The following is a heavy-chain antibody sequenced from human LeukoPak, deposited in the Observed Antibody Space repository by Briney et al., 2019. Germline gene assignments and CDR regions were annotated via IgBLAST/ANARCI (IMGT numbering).Heavy chain of an antibody. CDR2: IIPILGIA. V-gene: IGHV1-69*04. CDR3: AREGDGDGWFGVLLPVLECHY. D-gene: IGHD3-10*01. Sequence: GASVKVSCKASGGTFSSYAISWVRQAPGQGLEWMGRIIPILGIANYAQKFQGRVTITADKSTSTAYMELSSLRSEDTAVYYCAREGDGDGWFGVLLPVLECHYWGQGTLVTVSS. CDR1: GGTFSSYA. J-gene: IGHJ4*02.